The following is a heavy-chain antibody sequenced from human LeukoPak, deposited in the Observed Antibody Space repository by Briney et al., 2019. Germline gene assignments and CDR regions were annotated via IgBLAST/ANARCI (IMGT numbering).Heavy chain of an antibody. D-gene: IGHD3-22*01. J-gene: IGHJ3*02. CDR3: ASRPTYYYDTSGDAFDI. Sequence: PSETLSLTCTVSGGSISSGGYYWSWIRQHPGKGLEWIGYIYYSGSTYYNPSLKSRVTISVDTSKNQFSLKLSSVTAADTAVYCCASRPTYYYDTSGDAFDIWGQGTMVTVSS. V-gene: IGHV4-31*03. CDR2: IYYSGST. CDR1: GGSISSGGYY.